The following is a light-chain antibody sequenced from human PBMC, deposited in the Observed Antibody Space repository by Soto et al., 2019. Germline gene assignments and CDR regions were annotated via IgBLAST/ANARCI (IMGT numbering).Light chain of an antibody. CDR1: QSVSGN. V-gene: IGKV3-15*01. Sequence: EIVMTQSRATLSVSPGESATLSCRASQSVSGNLAWYQQKPGQAPRLLIYGASTRATGIPARFSGSGSGTEFTLTISSLQSEDFAVYYCQQYNNWLITFGQGTRLEIK. CDR3: QQYNNWLIT. CDR2: GAS. J-gene: IGKJ5*01.